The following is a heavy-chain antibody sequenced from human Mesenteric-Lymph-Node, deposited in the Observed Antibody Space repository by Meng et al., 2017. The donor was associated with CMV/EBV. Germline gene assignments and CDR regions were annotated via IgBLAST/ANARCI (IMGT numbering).Heavy chain of an antibody. J-gene: IGHJ6*02. CDR1: GFTFSSYW. CDR2: INSDGSST. V-gene: IGHV3-74*01. Sequence: GESLKISCVASGFTFSSYWMDWVRQAPGKGLVWVSRINSDGSSTSYADSVEGRFTISRDNAKNTLYLQMNSLRAEDTAVYYCARDYGMDVWGQGTTVTVSS. CDR3: ARDYGMDV.